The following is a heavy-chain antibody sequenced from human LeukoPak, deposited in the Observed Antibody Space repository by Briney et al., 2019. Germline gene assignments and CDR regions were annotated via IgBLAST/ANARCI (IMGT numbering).Heavy chain of an antibody. D-gene: IGHD5-12*01. J-gene: IGHJ4*02. CDR1: GFTFSSNY. V-gene: IGHV3-66*01. CDR3: ARGWSSGYDSDY. Sequence: GGSLRLSCAASGFTFSSNYMSWVRQAPGKGLEWVSVIYSGGSTYYADSVKGRFTISRDNSKNTLYLQMNSLRAEDTAVYYCARGWSSGYDSDYWGQGTLVTVSS. CDR2: IYSGGST.